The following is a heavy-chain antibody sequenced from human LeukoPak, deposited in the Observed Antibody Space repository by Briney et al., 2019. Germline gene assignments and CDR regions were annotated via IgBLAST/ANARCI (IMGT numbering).Heavy chain of an antibody. CDR2: INHSGST. Sequence: SETLSLTCTVSGGSISSGDYYWSWIRQPPGKGLEWIGEINHSGSTNYNPSLKSRVTISVDTSKNQFSLKLSSVTAADTAVYYCARGFRGTTVTTPFDYWGQGTLVTVSS. CDR1: GGSISSGDYY. D-gene: IGHD4-11*01. V-gene: IGHV4-39*07. CDR3: ARGFRGTTVTTPFDY. J-gene: IGHJ4*02.